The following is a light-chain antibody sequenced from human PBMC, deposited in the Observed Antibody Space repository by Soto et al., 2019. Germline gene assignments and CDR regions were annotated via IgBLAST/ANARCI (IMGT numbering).Light chain of an antibody. J-gene: IGKJ1*01. CDR1: QSVSSN. CDR3: QQYNNWPPPT. CDR2: GAS. Sequence: EIVMTQSPATLSVSPGERATLSCRASQSVSSNLAWYQQKPGQAPRLLIYGASTRATGIPGRFSGSGSGTEFTLTISSLQSEDFAVYYCQQYNNWPPPTFGQGTKVEIK. V-gene: IGKV3-15*01.